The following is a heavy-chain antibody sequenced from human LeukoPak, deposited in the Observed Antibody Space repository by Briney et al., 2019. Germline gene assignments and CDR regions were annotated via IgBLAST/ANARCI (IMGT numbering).Heavy chain of an antibody. V-gene: IGHV3-21*01. Sequence: GGSLRLSCAASGFTFSSYSMNWVRQAPGKGLEWVSSISSSSSYIYYADSVKGRFTISRDNAKNSLYLQMNSLRAEDTAVYYCARDPRGGYCSSTSCSTGYWGQGTLVTVSS. CDR3: ARDPRGGYCSSTSCSTGY. J-gene: IGHJ4*02. CDR1: GFTFSSYS. CDR2: ISSSSSYI. D-gene: IGHD2-2*01.